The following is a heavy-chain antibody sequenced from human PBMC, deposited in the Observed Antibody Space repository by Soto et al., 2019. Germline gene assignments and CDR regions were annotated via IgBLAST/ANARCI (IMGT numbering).Heavy chain of an antibody. J-gene: IGHJ6*02. CDR2: INTDSGDT. D-gene: IGHD2-15*01. CDR3: ASGVAATPTHYYYYYGMDV. V-gene: IGHV1-2*02. CDR1: GYTFTGYY. Sequence: GASVNVSCKASGYTFTGYYMHWVRQAPGHEREWMGLINTDSGDTNYAQKFQGRVTMTRDTSISTAYMELSRLRSDDTAVYYCASGVAATPTHYYYYYGMDVWGQGTTVTVSS.